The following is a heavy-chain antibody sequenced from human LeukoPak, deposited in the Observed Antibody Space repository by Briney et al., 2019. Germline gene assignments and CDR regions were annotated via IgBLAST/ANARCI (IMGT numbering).Heavy chain of an antibody. Sequence: SETLSLTCAVYGGSFSGYYWSWIRQPPGKGLEWIGEINHSGSTNYNPSLKSRVTISVDTSKNQFSLKLSSVTAADTAVYYCTKYDYDFWSGPHWFDPWGQGTLVTVSS. J-gene: IGHJ5*02. CDR2: INHSGST. CDR1: GGSFSGYY. D-gene: IGHD3-3*01. V-gene: IGHV4-34*01. CDR3: TKYDYDFWSGPHWFDP.